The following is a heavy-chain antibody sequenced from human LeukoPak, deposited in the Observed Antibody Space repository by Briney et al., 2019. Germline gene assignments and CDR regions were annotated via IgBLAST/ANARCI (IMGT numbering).Heavy chain of an antibody. Sequence: PSETLSLTCAVYGGSSSGYYWSWIRQPPGKGLEWIGEINHSGSTNYNPSLKSRVTISVDTSKNQFSLKLSSVTAADTAVYYCARGRDIVVVPAAMGRYFDYWGQGTLVTVSS. CDR3: ARGRDIVVVPAAMGRYFDY. V-gene: IGHV4-34*01. D-gene: IGHD2-2*01. J-gene: IGHJ4*02. CDR1: GGSSSGYY. CDR2: INHSGST.